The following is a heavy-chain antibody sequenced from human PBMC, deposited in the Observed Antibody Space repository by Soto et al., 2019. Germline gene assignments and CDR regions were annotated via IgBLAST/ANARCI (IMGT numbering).Heavy chain of an antibody. CDR2: IIRLFGSA. CDR3: ARINRHPKGGYIYYYYCLDV. V-gene: IGHV1-69*01. CDR1: GGTFSTYG. Sequence: QVQLVQSGAEVKKPGSSVKVSCKASGGTFSTYGISWVRRAPGQGLEWMGGIIRLFGSADFAQKFQGRVTSTADESTGTVYLELYSLRSEDTAVYYCARINRHPKGGYIYYYYCLDVWGQGTTVTVSS. D-gene: IGHD1-1*01. J-gene: IGHJ6*02.